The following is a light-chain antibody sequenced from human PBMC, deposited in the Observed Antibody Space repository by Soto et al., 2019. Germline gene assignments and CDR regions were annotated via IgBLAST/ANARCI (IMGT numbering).Light chain of an antibody. Sequence: QSVLTQPASVSGSPGQSITISCTGTSSDVGGYNYVSWYQQQSGKAPKLMIHEVSNRPSGVSNRFSGSKSGTTASLTISGLQAEDEADYYCCSYGGNYVIFGGGTKVTVL. J-gene: IGLJ2*01. V-gene: IGLV2-14*01. CDR1: SSDVGGYNY. CDR3: CSYGGNYVI. CDR2: EVS.